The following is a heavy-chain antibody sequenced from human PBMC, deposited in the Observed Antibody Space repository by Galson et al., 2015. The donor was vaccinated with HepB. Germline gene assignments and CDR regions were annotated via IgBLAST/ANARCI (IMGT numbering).Heavy chain of an antibody. Sequence: SVKVSCKASGGIFGNYVINWVRQAPGQGLEWMGGITPVYGSANYAQKFQGRVTFTADASTSTAYMEIVSLKSEDTATYYCARLVAVAASGDNPFDPWGQGTLVTVSS. J-gene: IGHJ5*02. CDR2: ITPVYGSA. V-gene: IGHV1-69*13. D-gene: IGHD2-21*02. CDR1: GGIFGNYV. CDR3: ARLVAVAASGDNPFDP.